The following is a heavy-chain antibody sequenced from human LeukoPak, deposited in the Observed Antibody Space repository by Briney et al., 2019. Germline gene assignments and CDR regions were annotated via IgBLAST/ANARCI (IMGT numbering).Heavy chain of an antibody. CDR1: GFTFSSYG. J-gene: IGHJ4*02. D-gene: IGHD3-10*01. V-gene: IGHV3-33*01. CDR2: IWYDGSNK. CDR3: AREDLYYYGSGTPPGY. Sequence: GGSLRLSCAASGFTFSSYGMHWVRQAPGKGLEGVAAIWYDGSNKYYADSVKGRFTISRDNSKNTLYLRMNSLRAEDTAVYYCAREDLYYYGSGTPPGYWGQGTLVIVSS.